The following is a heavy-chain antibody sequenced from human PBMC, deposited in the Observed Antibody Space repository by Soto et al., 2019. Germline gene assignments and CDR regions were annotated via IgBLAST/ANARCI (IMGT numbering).Heavy chain of an antibody. CDR2: IYYSGST. CDR1: GGSIGSGGYY. CDR3: ARDLDYGDYGPVGY. J-gene: IGHJ4*02. D-gene: IGHD4-17*01. V-gene: IGHV4-31*03. Sequence: QVQLQESGPGLVKPSQTLSLTCTVSGGSIGSGGYYWSWIRQHPGKGLEWIGYIYYSGSTYYNPSLKSRVTISVDTSKNQFSLKLSSVTAADTAVYYCARDLDYGDYGPVGYWGQGTLVTVSS.